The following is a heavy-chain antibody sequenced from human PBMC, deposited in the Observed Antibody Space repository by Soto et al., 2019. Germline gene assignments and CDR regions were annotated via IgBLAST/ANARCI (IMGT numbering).Heavy chain of an antibody. Sequence: GESLKISCKGSGYSFTSYWISWVRQMPGKGLEWMGRIDPSDSYTNYSPSFQGHVTISADKSISTAYLQWSSLKASDTAMYYCARFCCVYCYGPDYSGMYACGQRTAVTISS. CDR3: ARFCCVYCYGPDYSGMYA. CDR1: GYSFTSYW. D-gene: IGHD5-18*01. V-gene: IGHV5-10-1*01. CDR2: IDPSDSYT. J-gene: IGHJ6*02.